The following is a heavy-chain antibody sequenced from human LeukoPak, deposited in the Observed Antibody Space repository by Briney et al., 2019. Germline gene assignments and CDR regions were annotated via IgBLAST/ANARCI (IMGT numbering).Heavy chain of an antibody. J-gene: IGHJ6*03. Sequence: SVKVSCKASGGTFNSYAISWVRQAPGQGLEWMGGIIPIFEAANYAQKFQGRVTITADEFTTTVYMELSSLRSEDTAVYYCARGIRYYDILTGHVKGHDNSYYYYMDVWGQGTAVTISS. D-gene: IGHD3-9*01. CDR3: ARGIRYYDILTGHVKGHDNSYYYYMDV. CDR2: IIPIFEAA. CDR1: GGTFNSYA. V-gene: IGHV1-69*13.